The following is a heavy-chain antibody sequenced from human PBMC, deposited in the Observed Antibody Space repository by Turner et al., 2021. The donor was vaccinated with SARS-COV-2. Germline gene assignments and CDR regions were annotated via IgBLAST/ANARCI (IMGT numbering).Heavy chain of an antibody. Sequence: ELPLVSPAGALVNPSVSLTLSCAASGFTFSNAWMSWVRQAQGKGLEWEGRIKRKTDGGTTDYAAPVKDRFTISREDTKNTLKLQMNSLKTEDTAVYDCTTDDSWEKHYYYYYDGMDVWGQGTTVTVSS. J-gene: IGHJ6*02. CDR3: TTDDSWEKHYYYYYDGMDV. CDR2: IKRKTDGGTT. V-gene: IGHV3-15*02. D-gene: IGHD1-26*01. CDR1: GFTFSNAW.